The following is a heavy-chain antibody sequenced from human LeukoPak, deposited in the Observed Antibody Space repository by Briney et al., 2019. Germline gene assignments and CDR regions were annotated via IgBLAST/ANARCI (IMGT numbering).Heavy chain of an antibody. CDR1: GYTFTSYY. Sequence: GASVKVSCKAFGYTFTSYYLHWVRQAPGQGLEWMGIINPNGGSTSNAQKFQGRVTMTRDTSTSTVYMELSRLRSEDTAVYYCARVRYYDNGGYSHFDYWGQGTLVTVSS. J-gene: IGHJ4*02. V-gene: IGHV1-46*01. D-gene: IGHD3-22*01. CDR2: INPNGGST. CDR3: ARVRYYDNGGYSHFDY.